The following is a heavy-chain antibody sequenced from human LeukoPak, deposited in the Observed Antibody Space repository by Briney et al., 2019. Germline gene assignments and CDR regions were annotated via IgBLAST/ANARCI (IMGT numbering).Heavy chain of an antibody. CDR1: GGTFSSYA. D-gene: IGHD1-26*01. CDR2: IIPIFGTA. V-gene: IGHV1-69*01. J-gene: IGHJ6*02. Sequence: SVKVSCKASGGTFSSYAISWVRQAPGQGLEWMGGIIPIFGTANYAQKFQGRVTITADESTSTAYMKLSSLRSEDTAVYYCARSPGGYSGSYFTGMDVWGQGTTVTVSS. CDR3: ARSPGGYSGSYFTGMDV.